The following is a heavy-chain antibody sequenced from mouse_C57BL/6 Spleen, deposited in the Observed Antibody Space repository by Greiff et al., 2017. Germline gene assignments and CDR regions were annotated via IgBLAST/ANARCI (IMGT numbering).Heavy chain of an antibody. V-gene: IGHV2-6*01. CDR2: IWGVGST. CDR1: GFSLTSYG. J-gene: IGHJ3*01. D-gene: IGHD4-1*02. CDR3: ATNWDGFAY. Sequence: VKLVESGPGLVAPSQSLSITCTVSGFSLTSYGVDWVRQSPGKGLEWLGVIWGVGSTKYNSALKSRLSISKDNSKSQVFLKMNSLQTDDTAMYYCATNWDGFAYWGQGTLVTVSA.